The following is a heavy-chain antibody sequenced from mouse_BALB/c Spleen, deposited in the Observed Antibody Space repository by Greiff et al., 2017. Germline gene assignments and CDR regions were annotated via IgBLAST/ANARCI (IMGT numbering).Heavy chain of an antibody. J-gene: IGHJ2*01. CDR3: ARDHYGRGDLYYFDY. D-gene: IGHD1-1*01. Sequence: VQLQESGPGLVAPSQSLSITCTVSGFSLTSYGVHWVRQPPGKGLEWLGVIWAGGSTNYNSALMSRLSISKDNSKSQVFLKMNSLQTDDTAMYYCARDHYGRGDLYYFDYWGQGTTLTVSS. CDR1: GFSLTSYG. V-gene: IGHV2-9*02. CDR2: IWAGGST.